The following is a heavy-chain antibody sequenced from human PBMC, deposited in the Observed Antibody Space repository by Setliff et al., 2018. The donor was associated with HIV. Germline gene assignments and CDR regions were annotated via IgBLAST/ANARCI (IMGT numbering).Heavy chain of an antibody. D-gene: IGHD6-19*01. CDR1: GGSISNYYW. V-gene: IGHV4-4*02. CDR3: ARSQWLPTKYYYYYMDV. CDR2: IYHSGTT. J-gene: IGHJ6*03. Sequence: SETLSLTCIVSGGSISNYYWWTWVRQPPGKGLEWIGEIYHSGTTDYKPSLKSRVTMSLDQAKKQLSLRLSYVTAADTAVYYCARSQWLPTKYYYYYMDVWGKGTTVTVSS.